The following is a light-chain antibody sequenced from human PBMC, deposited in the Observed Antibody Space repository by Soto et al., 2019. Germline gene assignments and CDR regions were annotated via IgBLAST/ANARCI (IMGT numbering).Light chain of an antibody. CDR2: DAS. J-gene: IGKJ1*01. CDR1: QSISSW. CDR3: QQYPWT. V-gene: IGKV1-5*01. Sequence: DIQMTQSPSTLSASVGDRVTITCRASQSISSWLAWYQQKPGKAPKLLIYDASSLESGVPSRFSGSGSGTEFILTISSLQPDDFATYYCQQYPWTFGQGTKVEIK.